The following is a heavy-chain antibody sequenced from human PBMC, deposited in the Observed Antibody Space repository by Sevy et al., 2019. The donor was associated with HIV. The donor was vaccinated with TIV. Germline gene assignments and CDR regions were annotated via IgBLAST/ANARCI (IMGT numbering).Heavy chain of an antibody. D-gene: IGHD6-13*01. Sequence: SETLSLTCTVSGGSISSYYWSWIRQPPGKGLGWIGYIYYSGSTNYNPSLKSRVTISVDTSKNQFSLKLSSVTAADTAVYYCARERQLVLDYWGQGTLVTVSS. CDR3: ARERQLVLDY. V-gene: IGHV4-59*01. J-gene: IGHJ4*02. CDR2: IYYSGST. CDR1: GGSISSYY.